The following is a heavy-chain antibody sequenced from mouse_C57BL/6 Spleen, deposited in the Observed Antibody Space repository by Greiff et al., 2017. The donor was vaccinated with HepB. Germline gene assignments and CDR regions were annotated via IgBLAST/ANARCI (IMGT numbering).Heavy chain of an antibody. D-gene: IGHD2-2*01. V-gene: IGHV1-15*01. CDR1: GYTFTDYE. J-gene: IGHJ4*01. CDR2: IDPETGGT. CDR3: TRGRGYDSAMDY. Sequence: QVQLQQSGAELVRPGASVTLSCKASGYTFTDYEMHWVKQTPVHGLEWIGAIDPETGGTAYNQKFKGKAILTADKSSSTAYMELRSLTSEDSAVYYCTRGRGYDSAMDYWGQGTSVTVSS.